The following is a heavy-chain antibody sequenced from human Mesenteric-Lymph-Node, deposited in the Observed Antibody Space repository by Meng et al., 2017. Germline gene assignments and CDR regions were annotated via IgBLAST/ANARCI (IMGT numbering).Heavy chain of an antibody. D-gene: IGHD6-19*01. Sequence: GGSLRLSCAASGFTFSSYSMNWVRQAPGKGLGWVSSISSSSSYIYYADSVKGRFTISRDNAKNSLYLQMNSLRAEDTAVYYCARESGGIAVAGRHYWYFDLWGRGTLVTVSS. CDR2: ISSSSSYI. CDR3: ARESGGIAVAGRHYWYFDL. CDR1: GFTFSSYS. V-gene: IGHV3-21*01. J-gene: IGHJ2*01.